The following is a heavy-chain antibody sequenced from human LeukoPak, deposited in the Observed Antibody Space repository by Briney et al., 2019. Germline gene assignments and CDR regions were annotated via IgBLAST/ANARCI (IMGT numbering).Heavy chain of an antibody. D-gene: IGHD2-2*01. V-gene: IGHV4-59*01. CDR3: ARDCSSTSCSPYAFDI. Sequence: PSETLSLTCTVSGGSISSYYWSWIRQPPGKGLEWIGYIYYSGSTNYNPSLKSRVTISVDTSKNQFSLKLSSVTAADTAVYYCARDCSSTSCSPYAFDIWGQGTMVTVSS. CDR1: GGSISSYY. J-gene: IGHJ3*02. CDR2: IYYSGST.